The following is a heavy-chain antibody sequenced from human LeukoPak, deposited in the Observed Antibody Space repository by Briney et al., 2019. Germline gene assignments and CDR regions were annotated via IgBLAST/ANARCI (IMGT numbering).Heavy chain of an antibody. Sequence: PGGSLRLSCAASEFSVGSNYMTWVRQAPGKGLEWVSLIYSGGSTYYADSVKGRFTISRDNSKNTLCLQMNSLRAEDTAVYYCARANHPGAFDIWGQGTMVTVSS. CDR2: IYSGGST. CDR3: ARANHPGAFDI. CDR1: EFSVGSNY. J-gene: IGHJ3*02. V-gene: IGHV3-66*01. D-gene: IGHD1-14*01.